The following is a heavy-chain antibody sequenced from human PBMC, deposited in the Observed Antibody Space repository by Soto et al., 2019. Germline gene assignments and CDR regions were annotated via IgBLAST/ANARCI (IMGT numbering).Heavy chain of an antibody. Sequence: QVQLQESGPGLMKPSETLSLTCSVSGVSIRSYLWNWIRQSPGKGLEWIGYIYGSGYTNYSPSLKSRVTMSMDTSKNQFSLKLTSVNAADTAVYYCVRGDTSDWVQWLDPWGQGTLVTVSS. CDR2: IYGSGYT. CDR3: VRGDTSDWVQWLDP. CDR1: GVSIRSYL. J-gene: IGHJ5*02. D-gene: IGHD6-19*01. V-gene: IGHV4-59*01.